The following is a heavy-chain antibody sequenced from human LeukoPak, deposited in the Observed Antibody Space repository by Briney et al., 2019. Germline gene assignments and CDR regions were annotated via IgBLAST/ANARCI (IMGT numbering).Heavy chain of an antibody. Sequence: GGSLRLSCAVSGFSVSNNYMNWVRQAPGKGLVWVSLIYSRGGTSYADSVKGRFTISRDSSKNTLFLQMNSLRVEDTAVYYCARDPPGIAASGTYYWGQGTLVTVSS. V-gene: IGHV3-53*01. J-gene: IGHJ4*02. CDR2: IYSRGGT. CDR3: ARDPPGIAASGTYY. CDR1: GFSVSNNY. D-gene: IGHD6-13*01.